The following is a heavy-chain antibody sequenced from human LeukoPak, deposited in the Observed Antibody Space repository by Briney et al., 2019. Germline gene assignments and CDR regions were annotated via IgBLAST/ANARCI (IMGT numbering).Heavy chain of an antibody. D-gene: IGHD3-22*01. CDR1: GYSFTSYW. V-gene: IGHV5-51*01. Sequence: GESLKISCKGSGYSFTSYWIGWVRQMPGKGLEWMGIISPGDSDTRYSPSFQGQVTISADKSISTAYLQWSSLKASDTAMYYCARHGQYSSGYYYIDYWGQGTLVTVSS. CDR3: ARHGQYSSGYYYIDY. J-gene: IGHJ4*02. CDR2: ISPGDSDT.